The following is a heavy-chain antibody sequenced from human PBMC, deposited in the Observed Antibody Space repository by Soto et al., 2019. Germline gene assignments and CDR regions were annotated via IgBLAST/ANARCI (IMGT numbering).Heavy chain of an antibody. D-gene: IGHD2-15*01. Sequence: SETLSLTCTVSGGSISSYYWSWIRQPPGKGLEWIGYIYYSGSTNYNPSLKSRVTISVDTSKNQFSLKLSSVTAADTAVYYCARRWGSAADYWGQGTLVTVYS. CDR2: IYYSGST. V-gene: IGHV4-59*08. CDR3: ARRWGSAADY. J-gene: IGHJ4*02. CDR1: GGSISSYY.